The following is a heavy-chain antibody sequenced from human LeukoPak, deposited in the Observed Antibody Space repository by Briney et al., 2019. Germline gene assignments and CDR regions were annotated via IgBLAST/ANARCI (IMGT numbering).Heavy chain of an antibody. Sequence: ASVKVSCKASGDTFSSYAISWVRQAPGQGLEWIGWIGVFNGNRNYAKSVQGRITLTADTSTNTTYMELRSLTSDDTAVYFCGRDWDWHVQFWGQGTLITVSS. CDR1: GDTFSSYA. CDR3: GRDWDWHVQF. D-gene: IGHD1-26*01. CDR2: IGVFNGNR. J-gene: IGHJ4*02. V-gene: IGHV1-18*01.